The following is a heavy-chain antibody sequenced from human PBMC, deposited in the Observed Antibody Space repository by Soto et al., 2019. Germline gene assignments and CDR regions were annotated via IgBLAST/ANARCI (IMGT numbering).Heavy chain of an antibody. Sequence: SETLSLTCTVSGGSISSYYWSWIRQPPGKGLEWIGYIYYSGSTNYNPSLKSRVTISVDTSKNQFSLKLSSVTAADTAVYYCARTPITIFGVGLFDYWGQGTLVTVSS. CDR2: IYYSGST. J-gene: IGHJ4*02. V-gene: IGHV4-59*01. CDR1: GGSISSYY. D-gene: IGHD3-3*01. CDR3: ARTPITIFGVGLFDY.